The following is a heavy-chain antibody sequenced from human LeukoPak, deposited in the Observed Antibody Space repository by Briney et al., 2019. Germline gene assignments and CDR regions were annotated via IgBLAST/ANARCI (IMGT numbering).Heavy chain of an antibody. V-gene: IGHV3-23*01. CDR2: ISGSGGST. CDR1: GFTFSSYA. Sequence: GSLRLSCAASGFTFSSYAMSWVRQAPGKGLEWVSAISGSGGSTYYADSVKGRFTISRDNSKNTLYLQMNSLRAEDTAVYYCAKGGEVGLMRRYFDYWGQGTLVTVSS. D-gene: IGHD3-16*01. J-gene: IGHJ4*02. CDR3: AKGGEVGLMRRYFDY.